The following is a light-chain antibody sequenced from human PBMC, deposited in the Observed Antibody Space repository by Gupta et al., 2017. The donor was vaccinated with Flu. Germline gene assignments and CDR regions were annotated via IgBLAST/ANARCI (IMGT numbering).Light chain of an antibody. CDR1: SSNIGNNY. V-gene: IGLV1-51*01. Sequence: QSVLTQPPSVSAAPGQKVPISCSGSSSNIGNNYVSWYQQLPGTAPKLLIYDNNKRPSGIPDRFSGSKSGTSATLGITGLQTGDEADYYCGTWDSSLSAGWVFGGGTKLTVL. CDR2: DNN. J-gene: IGLJ3*02. CDR3: GTWDSSLSAGWV.